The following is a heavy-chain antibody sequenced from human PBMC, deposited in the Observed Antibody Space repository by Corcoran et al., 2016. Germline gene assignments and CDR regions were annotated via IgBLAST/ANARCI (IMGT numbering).Heavy chain of an antibody. V-gene: IGHV1-69*01. D-gene: IGHD3-22*01. CDR2: IIPIFGTA. J-gene: IGHJ6*02. CDR3: ARDYPGSGYYDSSRGRKNGMDV. Sequence: QVQLVQSGAEVKKPGSSVKVSCKASGGTFSSYAISWVRQAPGQGLEWMGGIIPIFGTANYAQKFQGRVTITADESTSTAYMELSSLGSEDTAVYYCARDYPGSGYYDSSRGRKNGMDVWGQGTTVTVSS. CDR1: GGTFSSYA.